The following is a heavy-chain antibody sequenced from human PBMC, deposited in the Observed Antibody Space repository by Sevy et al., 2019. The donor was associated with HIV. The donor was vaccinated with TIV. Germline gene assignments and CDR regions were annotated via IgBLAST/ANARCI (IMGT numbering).Heavy chain of an antibody. CDR1: GYIFTELS. CDR3: ATDSVLLKGRYYDSSGYYLHY. D-gene: IGHD3-22*01. J-gene: IGHJ4*02. CDR2: FDPEDGET. Sequence: ASVKVSCKVSGYIFTELSMHWVRQAPGKGLEWMGGFDPEDGETIYARKFQGRVTMTEDTSTDTAYMDLSSLRSDDTAVYYCATDSVLLKGRYYDSSGYYLHYSGQGTLVTVSS. V-gene: IGHV1-24*01.